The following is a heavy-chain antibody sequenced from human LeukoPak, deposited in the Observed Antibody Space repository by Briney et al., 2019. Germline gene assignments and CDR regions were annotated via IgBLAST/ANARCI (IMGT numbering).Heavy chain of an antibody. J-gene: IGHJ5*02. D-gene: IGHD2-2*01. CDR2: IRSKAYGGTT. CDR1: GFTFGDYA. V-gene: IGHV3-49*04. CDR3: TSHSSTSFDP. Sequence: PGRSLRLSCTASGFTFGDYAMYWVRQAPGKGLEWVGFIRSKAYGGTTQYAASVKGRFTISRDDSKSIAYLQMNSLKTEDTAVYYCTSHSSTSFDPWGQGTLVTVSS.